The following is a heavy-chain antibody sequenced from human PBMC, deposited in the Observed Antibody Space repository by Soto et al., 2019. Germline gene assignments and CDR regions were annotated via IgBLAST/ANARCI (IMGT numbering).Heavy chain of an antibody. CDR3: ARDGVGYYDSSGYSEYFQH. Sequence: GGSLRLSCAASGFTFSNYGMHWVRQAPGKGLEWVAVIWYDGSNKYYADSVKGRFTISRDNSKNTLYLQMNSLRAEDTAVYYCARDGVGYYDSSGYSEYFQHWGQGTLVTVSS. V-gene: IGHV3-33*01. CDR2: IWYDGSNK. CDR1: GFTFSNYG. J-gene: IGHJ1*01. D-gene: IGHD3-22*01.